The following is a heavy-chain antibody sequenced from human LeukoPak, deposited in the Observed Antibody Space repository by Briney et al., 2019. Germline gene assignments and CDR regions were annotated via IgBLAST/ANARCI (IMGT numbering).Heavy chain of an antibody. J-gene: IGHJ4*02. CDR2: IWYDGSNK. Sequence: GGSLRLSCAASGFTFSSYGMHWVRQAPGKGLEWVAVIWYDGSNKYYADSVKGRFTISRDNSKNTLYLQMNSLRAEDTAVYYCARDFYDSSGYYPEWGQGTLVTVSS. V-gene: IGHV3-33*01. CDR3: ARDFYDSSGYYPE. D-gene: IGHD3-22*01. CDR1: GFTFSSYG.